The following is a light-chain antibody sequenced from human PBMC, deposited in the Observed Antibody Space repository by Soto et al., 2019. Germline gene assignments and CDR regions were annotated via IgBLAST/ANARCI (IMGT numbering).Light chain of an antibody. CDR1: SSDVGGYKY. J-gene: IGLJ2*01. Sequence: QSALTQPASVSGSPGQSITISCTGTSSDVGGYKYVSWYQQYPGKAPKLIIYEVGNRPSGVSNRFSGSKSGNTASLTISGLQAEDEADYYCGSYTRGGTLFGGGTKVTVL. CDR3: GSYTRGGTL. CDR2: EVG. V-gene: IGLV2-14*01.